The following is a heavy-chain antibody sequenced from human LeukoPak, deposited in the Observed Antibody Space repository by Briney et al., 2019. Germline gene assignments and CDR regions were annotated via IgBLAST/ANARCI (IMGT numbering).Heavy chain of an antibody. CDR2: IYHSGSA. D-gene: IGHD5-12*01. CDR3: ARGDIVATS. Sequence: SETLSLTCTVSGYSISSGYYWGWIRQPPGKGLEWIGSIYHSGSAYYNPSLKSRVTISVDTSKNQFSLKLSSVTAADTAVYYCARGDIVATSWGQGTLVTVSS. J-gene: IGHJ4*02. CDR1: GYSISSGYY. V-gene: IGHV4-38-2*02.